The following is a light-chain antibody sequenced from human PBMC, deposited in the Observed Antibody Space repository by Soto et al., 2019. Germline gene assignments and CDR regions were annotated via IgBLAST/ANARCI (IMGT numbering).Light chain of an antibody. V-gene: IGKV1-39*01. CDR1: QSISSY. Sequence: DIQMTQSPSSLSASIGDRVTIACRASQSISSYLNWYQQKPGKAPKLLIHAASSLQSGVPSRFSGSGSGTDFTLTISSLQAEDFAVYYCQQSYSAPVTFGPATNLDI. CDR3: QQSYSAPVT. CDR2: AAS. J-gene: IGKJ2*01.